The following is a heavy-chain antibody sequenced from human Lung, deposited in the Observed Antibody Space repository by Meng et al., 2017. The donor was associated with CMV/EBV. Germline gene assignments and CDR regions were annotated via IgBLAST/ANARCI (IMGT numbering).Heavy chain of an antibody. V-gene: IGHV3-9*01. Sequence: GESLKISCAASGFIFDDYAMHWARQALGKGLEWVSGISWNSGSIGYADSVKGRFTVSRDNAKNSLYLQMNRLRAEDTALYYCAKEISFSILGFFDYWGQGTLVTVSS. CDR1: GFIFDDYA. D-gene: IGHD2/OR15-2a*01. J-gene: IGHJ4*02. CDR3: AKEISFSILGFFDY. CDR2: ISWNSGSI.